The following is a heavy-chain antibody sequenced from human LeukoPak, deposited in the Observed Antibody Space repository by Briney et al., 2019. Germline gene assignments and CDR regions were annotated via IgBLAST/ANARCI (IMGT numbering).Heavy chain of an antibody. CDR2: ISGGSFTT. CDR1: GFTFSSYG. J-gene: IGHJ4*02. D-gene: IGHD3-3*01. V-gene: IGHV3-23*01. CDR3: AKDYYDSYYFDH. Sequence: PGGTLRLSCAASGFTFSSYGMSWVRQIPGEGLEWVSSISGGSFTTYYADSVKGRFTISRDNSKHTLYLQMNSLRADDTAVYYCAKDYYDSYYFDHWDQGTQVTVSS.